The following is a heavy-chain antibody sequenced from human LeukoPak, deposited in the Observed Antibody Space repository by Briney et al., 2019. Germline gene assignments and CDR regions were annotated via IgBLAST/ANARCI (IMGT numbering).Heavy chain of an antibody. J-gene: IGHJ4*02. V-gene: IGHV3-9*01. CDR3: AKDMEPGIAAAGTSFDY. CDR2: ISWNSGSI. CDR1: GFTFSTYG. Sequence: GGTLRLSCAASGFTFSTYGMSWVRQAPGKGLEWVSGISWNSGSIDYADSVKGRFTISRDNAKNSLYMQMNSLRAEDTALYYCAKDMEPGIAAAGTSFDYWGQGTLVTVSS. D-gene: IGHD6-13*01.